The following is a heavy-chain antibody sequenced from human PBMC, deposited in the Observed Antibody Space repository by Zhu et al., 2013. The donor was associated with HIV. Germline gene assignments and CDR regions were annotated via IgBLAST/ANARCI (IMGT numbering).Heavy chain of an antibody. CDR1: GYTFTSYD. CDR2: MNPNSGNT. CDR3: ARARKIGYSYGYSYYYYYGMDV. J-gene: IGHJ6*02. V-gene: IGHV1-8*01. D-gene: IGHD5-18*01. Sequence: QVQLVQSGAEVKKPGASVKVSCKASGYTFTSYDINWVRQATGQGLEWMGWMNPNSGNTGYAQKFQGRVTMTRNTSISTAYMELSSLRSEDTAVYYCARARKIGYSYGYSYYYYYGMDVWGQGTTVTVSS.